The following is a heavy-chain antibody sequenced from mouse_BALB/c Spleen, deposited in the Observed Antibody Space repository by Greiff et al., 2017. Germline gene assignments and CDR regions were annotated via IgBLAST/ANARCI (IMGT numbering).Heavy chain of an antibody. Sequence: ESGPGILQPSQTLSLTCSFSGFSLSTSGMGVGWIRQPSGKGLEWLAHIWWDDDKRYNPALKSRLTISKDTSSNQVFLKIASVDTADTATYYCARIYYGSSLSHWYFDVWGAGTTVTVSS. D-gene: IGHD1-1*01. J-gene: IGHJ1*01. V-gene: IGHV8-8*01. CDR2: IWWDDDK. CDR3: ARIYYGSSLSHWYFDV. CDR1: GFSLSTSGMG.